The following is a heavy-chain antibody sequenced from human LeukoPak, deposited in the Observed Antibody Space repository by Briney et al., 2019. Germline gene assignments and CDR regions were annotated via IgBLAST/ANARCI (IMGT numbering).Heavy chain of an antibody. Sequence: PGGPLRLSCAASGFTFSSYAMHWVRQAPGKGLEWVSVISYDGSNKYYADSVKGRFTISRDNSRNTLYLQVNSLRAEDAAVYYCARGYSSSWYNWFDPWGQGTLVTVSS. CDR2: ISYDGSNK. CDR1: GFTFSSYA. D-gene: IGHD6-13*01. V-gene: IGHV3-30-3*01. J-gene: IGHJ5*02. CDR3: ARGYSSSWYNWFDP.